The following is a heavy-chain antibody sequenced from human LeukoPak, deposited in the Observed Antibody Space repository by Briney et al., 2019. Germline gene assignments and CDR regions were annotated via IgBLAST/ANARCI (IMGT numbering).Heavy chain of an antibody. V-gene: IGHV1-18*01. CDR1: GYTFTSYG. Sequence: ASVKVSCKASGYTFTSYGISWVRQAPGQGLEWMGWLSAYNGNTNYAQKLQGRVNMTTDTSTSTAYMELRSLRSDDTAVYYCARGGRPYYYDSSGYQKVEYFQHWGQGTLVTVSS. CDR2: LSAYNGNT. CDR3: ARGGRPYYYDSSGYQKVEYFQH. J-gene: IGHJ1*01. D-gene: IGHD3-22*01.